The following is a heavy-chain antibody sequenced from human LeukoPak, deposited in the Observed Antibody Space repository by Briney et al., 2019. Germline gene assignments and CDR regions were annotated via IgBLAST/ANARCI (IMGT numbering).Heavy chain of an antibody. CDR3: ARGLARIAVAEGDY. CDR1: GGSFRGYY. Sequence: PSETLSLTCAVYGGSFRGYYWMWVRQSPGKGLEWIGEINHSGGSNYSPSLKSRVTISIDTSRSQFSLKLTSVTAADTAVYYCARGLARIAVAEGDYWGQGTLVTVSS. CDR2: INHSGGS. D-gene: IGHD6-19*01. V-gene: IGHV4-34*01. J-gene: IGHJ4*02.